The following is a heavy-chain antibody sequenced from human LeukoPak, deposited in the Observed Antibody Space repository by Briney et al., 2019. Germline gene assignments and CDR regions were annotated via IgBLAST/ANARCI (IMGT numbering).Heavy chain of an antibody. CDR2: IYYSGST. J-gene: IGHJ4*02. V-gene: IGHV4-59*01. Sequence: SETLSLTCTVSGGSISSYYWSWIRQPPGKGLEWIGYIYYSGSTNYNPSLKSRVTISVDTSKNQFSLKLSSVTAADTAVYYCARGDYDFWSGYYTWFDYWGQRTLVTVSS. D-gene: IGHD3-3*01. CDR1: GGSISSYY. CDR3: ARGDYDFWSGYYTWFDY.